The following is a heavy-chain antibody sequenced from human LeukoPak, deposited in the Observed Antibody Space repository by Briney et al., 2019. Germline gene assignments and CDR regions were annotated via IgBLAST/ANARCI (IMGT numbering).Heavy chain of an antibody. CDR3: ARDNKRRGDV. Sequence: GGSLKLSCAASGFTFSSYAMHWVRQAPGKGLEWVAVISYDGSNKYYADSVKGRFTISRDNSKNTLYLQMNSLRAEDTAVYYCARDNKRRGDVWGKGTTVTVSS. J-gene: IGHJ6*04. CDR1: GFTFSSYA. V-gene: IGHV3-30-3*01. D-gene: IGHD2/OR15-2a*01. CDR2: ISYDGSNK.